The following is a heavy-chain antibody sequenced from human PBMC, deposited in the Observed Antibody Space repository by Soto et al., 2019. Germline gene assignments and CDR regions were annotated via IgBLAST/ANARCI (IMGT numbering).Heavy chain of an antibody. Sequence: SETLSLTCPFSGYPIPSSSGSWLRQPPGKGLEWIGYIYYSGSTNYNPSLKSRVTISVDTSKNQFSLKLSSVTAADTAVYYCARVRGSYYLGAFDIWGQGTLVT. D-gene: IGHD1-26*01. CDR1: GYPIPSSS. J-gene: IGHJ3*02. CDR2: IYYSGST. V-gene: IGHV4-59*01. CDR3: ARVRGSYYLGAFDI.